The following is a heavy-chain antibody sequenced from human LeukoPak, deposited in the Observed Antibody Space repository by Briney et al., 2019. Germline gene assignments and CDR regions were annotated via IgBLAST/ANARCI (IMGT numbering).Heavy chain of an antibody. CDR2: IYYSGST. V-gene: IGHV4-39*01. D-gene: IGHD5-24*01. Sequence: KASETLSLTCTVSGGSISSSSYYWGWIRQPPGKGLEWIGSIYYSGSTYYNPSLKSRVTISVDTSKNQFSLKLSSVTAADTAVYYCARHDPTEDGYGAFDIWGQGTMVTASS. CDR1: GGSISSSSYY. J-gene: IGHJ3*02. CDR3: ARHDPTEDGYGAFDI.